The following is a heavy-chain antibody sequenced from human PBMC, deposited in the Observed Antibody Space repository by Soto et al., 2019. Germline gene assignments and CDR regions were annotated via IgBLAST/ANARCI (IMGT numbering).Heavy chain of an antibody. J-gene: IGHJ3*02. CDR3: ARDPGPDVFDI. D-gene: IGHD1-1*01. CDR1: GYTFTLHP. Sequence: QVQLVQSGAEAKKPGASVKVSCKASGYTFTLHPIHWVRQAPGQRLEWMGWINAGNGDTKSSQKFQGRVTITRDTSASTAYMELSSLRSEDTAVYYCARDPGPDVFDIWGQGTMVTVSS. CDR2: INAGNGDT. V-gene: IGHV1-3*01.